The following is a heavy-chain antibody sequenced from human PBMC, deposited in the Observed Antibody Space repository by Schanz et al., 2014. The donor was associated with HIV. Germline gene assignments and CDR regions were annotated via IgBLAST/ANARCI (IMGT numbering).Heavy chain of an antibody. CDR2: IWNDGSNT. D-gene: IGHD4-4*01. CDR3: ARDRLHPGNGMDV. V-gene: IGHV3-33*08. J-gene: IGHJ6*02. CDR1: GFTFSDYS. Sequence: QVQLVESGGGVVQPGGSLRLSCAASGFTFSDYSMHWVRQAPGKGLEWVAVIWNDGSNTFYADSVKGRFTISRDNSKKTVFLQMNNLRAEDTAVYYCARDRLHPGNGMDVWGQGTTVTVSS.